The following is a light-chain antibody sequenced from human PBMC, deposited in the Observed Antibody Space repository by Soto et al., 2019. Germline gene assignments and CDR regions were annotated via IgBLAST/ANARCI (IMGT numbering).Light chain of an antibody. Sequence: IRMSQSPSSVFESXGDRVTINCRASKGIGNFLARYQQKPGKAPKLXXYKASSLEGGGPSRFSGSGSVADFTRTISSLQPEDFATYYGLQDYTYPRTFGQGTKVDIK. CDR3: LQDYTYPRT. J-gene: IGKJ1*01. V-gene: IGKV1-6*01. CDR1: KGIGNF. CDR2: KAS.